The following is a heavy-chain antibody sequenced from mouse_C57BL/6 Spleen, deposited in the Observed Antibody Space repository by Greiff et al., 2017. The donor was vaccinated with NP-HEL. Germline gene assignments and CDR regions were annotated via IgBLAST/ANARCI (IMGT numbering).Heavy chain of an antibody. CDR1: GYAFSSSW. CDR3: ARSSLLLYYYAMDY. CDR2: IYPGDGDT. D-gene: IGHD2-10*01. Sequence: VKLMESGPELVKPGASVKISCKASGYAFSSSWMNWVKQRPGKGLEWIGRIYPGDGDTNYNGKFKGKATLTADKSSSTAYMQLSSLTSEDSAVYFCARSSLLLYYYAMDYWGQGTSVTVSS. V-gene: IGHV1-82*01. J-gene: IGHJ4*01.